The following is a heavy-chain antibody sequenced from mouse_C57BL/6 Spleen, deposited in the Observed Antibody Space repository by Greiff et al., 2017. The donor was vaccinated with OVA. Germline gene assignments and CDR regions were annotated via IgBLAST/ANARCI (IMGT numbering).Heavy chain of an antibody. D-gene: IGHD1-1*01. CDR3: ARYYGSSYWYFDV. CDR2: INPGSGGT. Sequence: VQLVESGAELVRPGTSVKVSCKASGYAFTNYLIEWVKQRPGQGLEWIGVINPGSGGTNYNEKFKGKATLTADKSSSTAYMQLSSLTSEDSAVYFCARYYGSSYWYFDVWGTGTTVTVSS. J-gene: IGHJ1*03. V-gene: IGHV1-54*01. CDR1: GYAFTNYL.